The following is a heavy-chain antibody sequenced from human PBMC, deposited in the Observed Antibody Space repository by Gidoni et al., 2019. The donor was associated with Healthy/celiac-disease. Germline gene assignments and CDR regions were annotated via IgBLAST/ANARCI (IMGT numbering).Heavy chain of an antibody. D-gene: IGHD6-13*01. CDR1: GGTFSSYA. Sequence: QVQLVQSGAEVKKPGSSVKVSCKASGGTFSSYAISWVRQAPGQGLEWMGGIIPIFGTANYAQKFQGRVTITADESTSTAYMELSSLRSEDTAVYYCASIVGGNSSPRVWLDYYGMDVWGQGTTVTVSS. CDR3: ASIVGGNSSPRVWLDYYGMDV. V-gene: IGHV1-69*01. CDR2: IIPIFGTA. J-gene: IGHJ6*02.